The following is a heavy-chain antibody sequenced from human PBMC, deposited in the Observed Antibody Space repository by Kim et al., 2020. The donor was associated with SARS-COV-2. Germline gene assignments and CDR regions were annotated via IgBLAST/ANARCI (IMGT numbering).Heavy chain of an antibody. Sequence: GGSLRLSCAASGFTFSSYAMSWVRQAPGKGLEWVSAISGSGGSTYYADSVKGRFTISRDNSKNTLYLQMNSLRAEDTAVYYCAKGNAQRLWFGELPISTGGYWGQGTLVTVSS. V-gene: IGHV3-23*01. CDR3: AKGNAQRLWFGELPISTGGY. CDR2: ISGSGGST. D-gene: IGHD3-10*01. CDR1: GFTFSSYA. J-gene: IGHJ4*02.